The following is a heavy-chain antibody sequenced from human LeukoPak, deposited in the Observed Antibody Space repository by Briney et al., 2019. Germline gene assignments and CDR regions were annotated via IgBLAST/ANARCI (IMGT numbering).Heavy chain of an antibody. CDR2: IYYSGRT. J-gene: IGHJ6*02. CDR1: GGSISSSNYY. Sequence: SETLSLTCTVSGGSISSSNYYWGWIRQPPGKGLEWIGSIYYSGRTYFNPSLKTRVTMSVDTSKNQFSLKLSSVTAADTAVYYCAKHPAETVSYYYGMDVWGRGTTVTVAS. V-gene: IGHV4-39*01. CDR3: AKHPAETVSYYYGMDV. D-gene: IGHD1-14*01.